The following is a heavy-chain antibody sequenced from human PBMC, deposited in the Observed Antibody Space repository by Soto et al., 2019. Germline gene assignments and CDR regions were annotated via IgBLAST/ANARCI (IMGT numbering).Heavy chain of an antibody. CDR2: IIPIFGTA. V-gene: IGHV1-69*01. CDR1: GGTFSSYA. D-gene: IGHD2-15*01. Sequence: QVQLVQSGAEVKKPGSSVKVSCKASGGTFSSYAISWVRQAPGQGLEWMGGIIPIFGTANYAQKFQGRVTITAHESTSTAYMELSSLRSEDTALYYCAIHPQGIVVELNWFDPWGQGTLVTVSS. J-gene: IGHJ5*02. CDR3: AIHPQGIVVELNWFDP.